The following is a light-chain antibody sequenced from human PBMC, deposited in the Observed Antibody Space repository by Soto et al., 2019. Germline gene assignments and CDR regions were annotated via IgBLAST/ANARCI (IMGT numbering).Light chain of an antibody. CDR2: DVS. V-gene: IGLV2-11*01. CDR3: CSYAGSSSYV. Sequence: QSALTQPRSVSGSPGQSVTISCTGTSSDVGGYNYVSWYQQHPGKAPKVMIYDVSKRPSGVPDRLSGSKSGNTASLTISGLQAEDEADYYCCSYAGSSSYVFGAGTKLTVL. J-gene: IGLJ1*01. CDR1: SSDVGGYNY.